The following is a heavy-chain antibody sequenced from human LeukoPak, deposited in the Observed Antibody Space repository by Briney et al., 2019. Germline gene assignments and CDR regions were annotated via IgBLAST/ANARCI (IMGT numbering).Heavy chain of an antibody. CDR3: VRSAFHAGSGNYYDY. CDR2: IDNAGSIT. Sequence: GGSLRLSCAASGFTFSNYWIHWVRQAPGKGLVWVSRIDNAGSITTYADSVKGRFTISRDNAENTLYPQMNSLRVEDTAVYYCVRSAFHAGSGNYYDYWGQGTLVTVSS. V-gene: IGHV3-74*03. D-gene: IGHD3-22*01. CDR1: GFTFSNYW. J-gene: IGHJ4*02.